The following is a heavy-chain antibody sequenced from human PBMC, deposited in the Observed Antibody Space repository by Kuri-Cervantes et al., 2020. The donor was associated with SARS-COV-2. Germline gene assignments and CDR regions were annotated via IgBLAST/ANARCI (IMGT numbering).Heavy chain of an antibody. J-gene: IGHJ3*02. V-gene: IGHV3-23*01. D-gene: IGHD2-15*01. Sequence: GESLKISCAASGFTFSSYAMSWVRQAPGKGLEWVSAISGSGGSTYYADSVKGRFTISRDNSKNTLYLQMNSLRAEDTAVYYCAKDPYSTWTEVWWLAFDIWGQGTMVTVSS. CDR2: ISGSGGST. CDR3: AKDPYSTWTEVWWLAFDI. CDR1: GFTFSSYA.